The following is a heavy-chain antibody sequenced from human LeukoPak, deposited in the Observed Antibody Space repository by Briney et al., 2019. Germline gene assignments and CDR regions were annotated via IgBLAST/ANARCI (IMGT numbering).Heavy chain of an antibody. D-gene: IGHD3-10*01. CDR2: INYSAST. CDR3: ARGIKPGLGEAPAY. Sequence: SEPRSLTCTVCGGSFSTYYWSWIRQPPGKGLEGIGYINYSASTTYSPSLKSRVTISVDTYQSQFSLKLSSVTAADTAVYYCARGIKPGLGEAPAYWGQGTLVTVSS. CDR1: GGSFSTYY. J-gene: IGHJ4*02. V-gene: IGHV4-59*01.